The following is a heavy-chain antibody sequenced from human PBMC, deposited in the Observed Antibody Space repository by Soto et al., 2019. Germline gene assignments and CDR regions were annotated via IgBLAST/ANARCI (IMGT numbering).Heavy chain of an antibody. Sequence: SETLSLTCTVSGGSISSYYWSWIRQPPGRGLEWIGYVYYSGSTDYNSSLKSRVTISVDTSKNQFSLKLRSVTAADTAVYYCARSYDSNGYYPKTPDYWGQGALVTVSS. J-gene: IGHJ4*02. CDR3: ARSYDSNGYYPKTPDY. CDR2: VYYSGST. D-gene: IGHD3-22*01. V-gene: IGHV4-59*08. CDR1: GGSISSYY.